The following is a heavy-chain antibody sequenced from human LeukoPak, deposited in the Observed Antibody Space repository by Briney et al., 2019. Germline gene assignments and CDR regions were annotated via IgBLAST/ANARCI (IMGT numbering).Heavy chain of an antibody. Sequence: GGSLRLSCAASGFTFSSYAMSWVRQAPGKGLEWVSAISGSGGSTYYADSVKGRSTISRDNSKNTLYLQMNSLRAEDTAVYYCAKARLRYFDWLLPEYYFDYWGQGTLVTVSS. CDR2: ISGSGGST. J-gene: IGHJ4*02. V-gene: IGHV3-23*01. D-gene: IGHD3-9*01. CDR1: GFTFSSYA. CDR3: AKARLRYFDWLLPEYYFDY.